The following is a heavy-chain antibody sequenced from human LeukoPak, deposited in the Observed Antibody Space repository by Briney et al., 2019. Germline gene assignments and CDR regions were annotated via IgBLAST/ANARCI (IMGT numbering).Heavy chain of an antibody. CDR2: INYSGSA. CDR3: AGDSVGFDS. V-gene: IGHV4-59*01. CDR1: GGSIRNYN. Sequence: SETLSLTCTVSGGSIRNYNWNWIRQPPGKGLEWIGLINYSGSANYNPSLTSRVTISVDTSKKQFSLKLRSVTTADTAVYFCAGDSVGFDSWGQGTLVTVSS. J-gene: IGHJ4*02. D-gene: IGHD1-26*01.